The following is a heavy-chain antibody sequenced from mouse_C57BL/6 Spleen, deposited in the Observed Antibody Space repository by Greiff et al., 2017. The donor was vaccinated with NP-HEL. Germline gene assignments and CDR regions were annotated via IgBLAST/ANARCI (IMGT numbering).Heavy chain of an antibody. D-gene: IGHD1-1*01. CDR3: ARNYYGSSYVSYWYFDV. Sequence: VKLVESGPELVKPGASVKISCKASGYAFSSSWMNWVKQRPGKGLEWIGRIYPGDGDTNYNGKFKGKATLTADKSSSTAYMQLSSLTSEDSAVYFCARNYYGSSYVSYWYFDVWGTGTTVTVSS. V-gene: IGHV1-82*01. J-gene: IGHJ1*03. CDR1: GYAFSSSW. CDR2: IYPGDGDT.